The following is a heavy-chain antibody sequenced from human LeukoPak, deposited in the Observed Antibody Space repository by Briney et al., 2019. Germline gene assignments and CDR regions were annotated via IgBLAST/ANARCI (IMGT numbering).Heavy chain of an antibody. Sequence: PSGTLSLTCVVSGGSISSSTWWTWVRLPPGKGLEWIGEIFHSGSTNLNPSLKSRLTMSVDESRHQFSLKLTSVTAADTAVYFCARLPRAGGGLDYWGQGTLVTVSS. CDR1: GGSISSSTW. J-gene: IGHJ4*02. CDR3: ARLPRAGGGLDY. CDR2: IFHSGST. D-gene: IGHD6-13*01. V-gene: IGHV4-4*02.